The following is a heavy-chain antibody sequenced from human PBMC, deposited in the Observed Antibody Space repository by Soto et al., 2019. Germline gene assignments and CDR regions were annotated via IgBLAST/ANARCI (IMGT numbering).Heavy chain of an antibody. Sequence: QVQLVQSGAEVKKPGASVKVSCKASGYTSTSYDINWVRQTAGQGLEWMGWMNPNSGNTGYAQKYQGRVTMTMDTSKTTAYMELSGLRSEDTAVYYGARDPPGAQFYFDYWGQGALVTVSS. V-gene: IGHV1-8*01. CDR3: ARDPPGAQFYFDY. CDR1: GYTSTSYD. D-gene: IGHD7-27*01. J-gene: IGHJ4*02. CDR2: MNPNSGNT.